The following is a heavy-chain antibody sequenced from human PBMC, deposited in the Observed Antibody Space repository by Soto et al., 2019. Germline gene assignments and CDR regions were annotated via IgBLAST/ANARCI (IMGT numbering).Heavy chain of an antibody. CDR1: GGSTNNYY. J-gene: IGHJ6*02. CDR2: IFYIGNT. CDR3: TRRDAGLVIRHGMDV. Sequence: QVQLQESGPGLVKPSETLSLTCTVSGGSTNNYYWSWIRHPPGKGLEWIGYIFYIGNTIYNPALKRRRTTVVGTSKNQFSLKLGAGAAADTAAYYCTRRDAGLVIRHGMDVWGQGTTVTVSS. D-gene: IGHD2-21*02. V-gene: IGHV4-59*01.